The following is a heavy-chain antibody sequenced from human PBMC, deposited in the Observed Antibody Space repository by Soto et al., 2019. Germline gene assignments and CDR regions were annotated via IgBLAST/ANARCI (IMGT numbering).Heavy chain of an antibody. CDR1: GGTFSSYA. J-gene: IGHJ4*02. Sequence: SVKVSCKASGGTFSSYAISWVRQAPGQGLEWMGGIIPIFGTANYAQKFQGRVTITADKSTSTAYMELRSVTAADTAVYYCARHEAGWYFDSWGQGTLVTVSS. V-gene: IGHV1-69*06. CDR2: IIPIFGTA. CDR3: ARHEAGWYFDS. D-gene: IGHD6-25*01.